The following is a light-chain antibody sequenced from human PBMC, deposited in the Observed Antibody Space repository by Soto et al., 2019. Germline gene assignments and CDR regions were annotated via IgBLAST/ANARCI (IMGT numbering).Light chain of an antibody. Sequence: EIVMTQSPATLSVSPGERATLSCRASQNVNSNLAWYQQKPGQAPRLLIYGASTRVAGIPARFSGSGSGTEFSLTISSLQSEDFAVYYCQQYNNRPPDTFGQGTKLETK. V-gene: IGKV3-15*01. CDR3: QQYNNRPPDT. J-gene: IGKJ2*01. CDR2: GAS. CDR1: QNVNSN.